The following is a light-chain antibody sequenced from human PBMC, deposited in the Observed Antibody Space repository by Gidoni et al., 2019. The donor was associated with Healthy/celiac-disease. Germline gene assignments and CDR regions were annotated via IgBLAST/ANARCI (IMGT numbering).Light chain of an antibody. CDR3: MQGTLLT. Sequence: DVVMTQSPLSLPVTLGQPASISCRSSQSLVYSDGNTYLNWFQQRPGHSPRRLIYKVSNRDSGVPDRFSGSGSGTDFTLKISRVEAEDVGVYYCMQGTLLTFGPGTKVDIK. CDR2: KVS. CDR1: QSLVYSDGNTY. J-gene: IGKJ3*01. V-gene: IGKV2-30*01.